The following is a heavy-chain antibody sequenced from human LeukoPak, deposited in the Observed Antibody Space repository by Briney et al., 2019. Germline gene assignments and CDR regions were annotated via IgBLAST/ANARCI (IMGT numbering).Heavy chain of an antibody. J-gene: IGHJ4*02. D-gene: IGHD1-1*01. CDR1: GFTFSSYA. CDR2: IDNNGGRT. V-gene: IGHV3-23*01. CDR3: AKVGSVSGTNLDYFDY. Sequence: GGSLRLSCAASGFTFSSYAMSWVRQAPGKGLEWVSTIDNNGGRTYYGDSVRGRFAISRDNSKNTLYLQINSLRAEDTAVYFCAKVGSVSGTNLDYFDYWGQGTLVSVSS.